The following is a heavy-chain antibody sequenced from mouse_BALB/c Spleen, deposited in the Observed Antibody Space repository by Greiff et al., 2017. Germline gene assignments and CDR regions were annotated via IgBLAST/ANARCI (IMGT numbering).Heavy chain of an antibody. CDR2: ISDGGSYT. Sequence: EVKLVESGGGLVKPGGSLKLSCAASGFTFSDYYMYWVRQTPEKRLEWVATISDGGSYTYYPDSVKGRFTISRDNAKNNLYLQMSSLKSEDTAMYYCARSYDYHAMDYWGQGTSVTVSS. CDR1: GFTFSDYY. J-gene: IGHJ4*01. V-gene: IGHV5-4*02. CDR3: ARSYDYHAMDY.